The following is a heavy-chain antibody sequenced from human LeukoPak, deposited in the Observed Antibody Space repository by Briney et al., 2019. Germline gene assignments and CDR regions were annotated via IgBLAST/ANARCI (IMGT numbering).Heavy chain of an antibody. Sequence: ASVKVSCKASGYTFTSYYMHWVRQAPGQGLEWMGWISAYNGDTNYAQKLQGRVTMTTDTSTSTAYMELRSLRSDDTAVYYCASSSSGWYWGDYWGQGTLVTVSS. CDR1: GYTFTSYY. CDR3: ASSSSGWYWGDY. D-gene: IGHD6-19*01. CDR2: ISAYNGDT. J-gene: IGHJ4*02. V-gene: IGHV1-18*04.